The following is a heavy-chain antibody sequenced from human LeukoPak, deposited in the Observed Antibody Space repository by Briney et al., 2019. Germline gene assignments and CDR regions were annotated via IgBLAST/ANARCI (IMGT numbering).Heavy chain of an antibody. CDR1: GYTFTSYG. J-gene: IGHJ3*02. CDR2: ISAYNGNT. Sequence: ASVKVSCKASGYTFTSYGISWVRQAPGQGLEWMGWISAYNGNTNYAQKLQGRVTMTTDTSTSTAYMELRSLRSDDTAVYYCARDVTTVVTADAFDIWGQGTMVTVSS. V-gene: IGHV1-18*01. CDR3: ARDVTTVVTADAFDI. D-gene: IGHD4-23*01.